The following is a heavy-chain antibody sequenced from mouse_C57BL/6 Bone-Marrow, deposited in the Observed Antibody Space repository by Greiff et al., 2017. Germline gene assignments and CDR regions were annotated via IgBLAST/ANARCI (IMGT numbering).Heavy chain of an antibody. J-gene: IGHJ4*01. CDR3: ARSGSLRRGYAMDY. CDR1: GYTFTSYG. Sequence: QVQLKQSGAELARPGASVKLPCKASGYTFTSYGISWVKQRTGQGLEWIGEIYPRSGNTYYNEKFKGKATLTADKSSSTAYMELRSLTSEDSAVYFCARSGSLRRGYAMDYWGQGTSVTVSS. V-gene: IGHV1-81*01. CDR2: IYPRSGNT. D-gene: IGHD2-12*01.